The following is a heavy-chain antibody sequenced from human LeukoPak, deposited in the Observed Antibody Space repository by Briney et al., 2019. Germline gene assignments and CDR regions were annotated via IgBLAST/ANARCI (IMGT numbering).Heavy chain of an antibody. J-gene: IGHJ4*02. V-gene: IGHV4-30-2*01. CDR1: GGSISSGGYS. Sequence: SQTLSLTCAVSGGSISSGGYSWSWIRQPPGKGLEWIGYIYHSGSTYYNPSLKSRVTISVDRSKNQFSLKLSSVTAADTAVYYCARVVTVTQDYGDYEESHLDYWGQGTLVIVSS. CDR2: IYHSGST. CDR3: ARVVTVTQDYGDYEESHLDY. D-gene: IGHD4-17*01.